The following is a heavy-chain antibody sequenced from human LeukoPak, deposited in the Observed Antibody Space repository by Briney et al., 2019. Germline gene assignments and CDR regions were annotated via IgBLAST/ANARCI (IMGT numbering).Heavy chain of an antibody. Sequence: PSQTLSLTCTVSGGSISSGSYYWSWIRQPAGKGLEWIGYIYYSGSTNYNPSLKSRVTISVDTSKNQFSLKLSSVTAADTAVYYCARLLPKRLGWYFDLWGRGTLVTVSS. V-gene: IGHV4-61*09. D-gene: IGHD3-10*01. CDR3: ARLLPKRLGWYFDL. J-gene: IGHJ2*01. CDR1: GGSISSGSYY. CDR2: IYYSGST.